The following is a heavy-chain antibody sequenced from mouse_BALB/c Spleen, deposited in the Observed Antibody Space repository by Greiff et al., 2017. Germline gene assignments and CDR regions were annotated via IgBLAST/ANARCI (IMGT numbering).Heavy chain of an antibody. D-gene: IGHD2-3*01. CDR1: GYAFRSYW. CDR3: ARRDYDGYYYAMDY. Sequence: QVQLQQSGAELVRPGSSVKISCKASGYAFRSYWMNWVKQRPGQGLEWIGQIYPGDGDTNYNGKFKGKATLTADKSSSTAYMQLSSLTSEDSAVYFCARRDYDGYYYAMDYWGQGTSVTVSS. V-gene: IGHV1-80*01. CDR2: IYPGDGDT. J-gene: IGHJ4*01.